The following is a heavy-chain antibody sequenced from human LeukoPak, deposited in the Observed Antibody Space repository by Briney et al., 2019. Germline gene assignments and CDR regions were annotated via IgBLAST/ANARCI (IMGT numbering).Heavy chain of an antibody. J-gene: IGHJ4*02. CDR3: ARGGPGSGWHYYLDY. D-gene: IGHD3-22*01. V-gene: IGHV4-59*01. CDR2: TSYSGST. Sequence: SETLSLTCTVSGGSISSYYWSWIRLPPGKGLEWIGFTSYSGSTNYNPSLRSRVTISLDTSKNQFSLHLSSVTGADTAVYYCARGGPGSGWHYYLDYWGQGTLVTVSS. CDR1: GGSISSYY.